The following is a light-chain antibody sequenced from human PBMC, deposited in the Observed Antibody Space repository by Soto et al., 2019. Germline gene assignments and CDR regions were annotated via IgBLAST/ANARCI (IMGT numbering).Light chain of an antibody. CDR3: PQYNSWPLT. CDR2: GAS. Sequence: EIVMTQSPATLSVSPGERATLSCRASQSVSSNLAWYQQKPGQAPRLLIYGASTRATGVPARFSGSGSGTEFTLSISSLQSEHFAVYYCPQYNSWPLTFGGGTKVDIK. V-gene: IGKV3-15*01. J-gene: IGKJ4*01. CDR1: QSVSSN.